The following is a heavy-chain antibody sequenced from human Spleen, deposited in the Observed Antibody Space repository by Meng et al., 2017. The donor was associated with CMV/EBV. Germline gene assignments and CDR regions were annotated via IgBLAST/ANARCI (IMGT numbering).Heavy chain of an antibody. CDR3: ARGRLLGFGPSNGFDP. V-gene: IGHV4-34*01. Sequence: YYGSFTDNYWSWIRQTPGKGLEWIGEISRGGAATYNPSLRSRVSMSTHTTKSEVSLNLASVTAADTGVYFCARGRLLGFGPSNGFDPWGQGILVTVSS. J-gene: IGHJ5*02. CDR1: YGSFTDNY. CDR2: ISRGGAA. D-gene: IGHD3-10*01.